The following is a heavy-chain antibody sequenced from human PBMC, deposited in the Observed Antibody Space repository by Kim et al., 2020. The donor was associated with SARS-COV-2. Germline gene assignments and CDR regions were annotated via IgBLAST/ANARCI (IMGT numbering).Heavy chain of an antibody. J-gene: IGHJ4*02. CDR3: APNLPSGDSNDN. D-gene: IGHD4-17*01. Sequence: YVDTVEGRFTISRDNAKSSLYLQMNSLRDEDTAVYYCAPNLPSGDSNDNWGQGTLVTVSS. V-gene: IGHV3-7*01.